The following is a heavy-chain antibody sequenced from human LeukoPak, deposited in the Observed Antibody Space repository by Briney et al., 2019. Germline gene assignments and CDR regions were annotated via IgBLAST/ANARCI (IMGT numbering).Heavy chain of an antibody. V-gene: IGHV3-15*07. CDR2: IRSKIDGGAT. CDR3: YTSITDY. J-gene: IGHJ4*02. D-gene: IGHD2-21*01. CDR1: GFNVNNAW. Sequence: GGSLRLSCAASGFNVNNAWMSWVRQAPGKGLEWVGRIRSKIDGGATDYAAPAKGRFTISRDDSKTTLYLQINSLKVEDTAMYYCYTSITDYWGQGTLVTVSS.